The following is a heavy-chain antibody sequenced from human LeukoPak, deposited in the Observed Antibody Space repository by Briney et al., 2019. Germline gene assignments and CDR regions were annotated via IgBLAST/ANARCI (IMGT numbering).Heavy chain of an antibody. J-gene: IGHJ4*02. D-gene: IGHD2-15*01. Sequence: SETLSLTCCVSVDPVTSSYWNWLRQPPGKALEWIGYVSSDGTTIYTPSLGGRLIMSMYTAKTNISLILTSVTATDTAIYYCARLDCLVEGCYNHWGRGTLVTVSA. CDR3: ARLDCLVEGCYNH. CDR1: VDPVTSSY. V-gene: IGHV4-59*08. CDR2: VSSDGTT.